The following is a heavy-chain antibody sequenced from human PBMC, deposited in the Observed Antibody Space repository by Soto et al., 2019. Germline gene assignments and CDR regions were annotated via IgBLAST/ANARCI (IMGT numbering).Heavy chain of an antibody. CDR3: ARIKDFDY. CDR1: GYTFSGYY. CDR2: INSDSGDT. V-gene: IGHV1-2*02. J-gene: IGHJ4*02. Sequence: ASVKVSCKASGYTFSGYYMHWVRQAPGQGLEWMGWINSDSGDTRYAQKFQGRVTMTRDTSISTAYMELSRLRSDDTAVYYCARIKDFDYWGQGTLVTVSS.